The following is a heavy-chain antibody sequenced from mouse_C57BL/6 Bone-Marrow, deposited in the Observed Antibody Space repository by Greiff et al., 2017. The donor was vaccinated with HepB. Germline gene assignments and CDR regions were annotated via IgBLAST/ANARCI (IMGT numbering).Heavy chain of an antibody. Sequence: VQLQQSGAELVRPGTSVKVSCKASGYAFTNYLIEWVKQRPGQGLEWIGVINPGSGGTNYNEKFKGKATLTADKSSSTAYMQLSSLTSEDSAVYFCAIYYSNYFDYWGQGTTLTVSS. D-gene: IGHD2-5*01. CDR3: AIYYSNYFDY. V-gene: IGHV1-54*01. CDR1: GYAFTNYL. CDR2: INPGSGGT. J-gene: IGHJ2*01.